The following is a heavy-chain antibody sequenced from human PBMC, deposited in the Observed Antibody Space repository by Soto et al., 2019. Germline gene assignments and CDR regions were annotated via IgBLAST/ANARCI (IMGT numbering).Heavy chain of an antibody. CDR3: TNPQVYDGMDG. CDR1: GFTFSGSA. CDR2: IRSKANNYAT. Sequence: EVQLVESGGGLVQPGGSLKLSCAASGFTFSGSAVHWVRQASGNGLEWVGRIRSKANNYATAYAAPVQGRFTIFRDDLKITAYLQMNSLKAEDTAVYYCTNPQVYDGMDGWGQGTRVTVSS. V-gene: IGHV3-73*02. J-gene: IGHJ6*02.